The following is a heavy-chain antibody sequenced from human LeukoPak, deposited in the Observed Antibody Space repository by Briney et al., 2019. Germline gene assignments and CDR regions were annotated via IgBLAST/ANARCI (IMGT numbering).Heavy chain of an antibody. CDR2: IHYSGST. Sequence: NPSETLSLTCTVSGGSISTYYWSWIRQPPGKGLEWIAYIHYSGSTNYNPSLKSRVTISVDTSKNQFSLKLTSVTAADTAVYYCATPGIASRRGGFDYWGQGTLVTVST. CDR1: GGSISTYY. CDR3: ATPGIASRRGGFDY. V-gene: IGHV4-59*08. D-gene: IGHD6-6*01. J-gene: IGHJ4*02.